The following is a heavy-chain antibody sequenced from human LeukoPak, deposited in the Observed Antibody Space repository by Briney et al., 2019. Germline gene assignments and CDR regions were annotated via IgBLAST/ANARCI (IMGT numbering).Heavy chain of an antibody. J-gene: IGHJ6*03. CDR2: INPSGST. CDR3: ARGLGYCSSTSCYLGYYYYYVGV. D-gene: IGHD2-2*01. V-gene: IGHV4-34*01. Sequence: SETLSLTCAVYGGSFSGYYWSWIRQPPGKGLEWIGEINPSGSTNYNPSLKSRITISVDTSKNQFSLNLSSVTAADTAVYYCARGLGYCSSTSCYLGYYYYYVGVWGKGTTVTVSS. CDR1: GGSFSGYY.